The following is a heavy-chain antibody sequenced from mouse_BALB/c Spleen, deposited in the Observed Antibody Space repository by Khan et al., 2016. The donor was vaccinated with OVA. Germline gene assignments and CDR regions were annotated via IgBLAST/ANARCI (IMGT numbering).Heavy chain of an antibody. Sequence: QVQLQQSGAELARPGASVKMSCKASGYTFTSYTIHWIKKRPGQGLEWIGYINPSNGYTNSNQKLKDKATLTTDKSSTTAYLKLSSLTSDDSAVYNCVRDGAYHRNDGWFAYWGQGTLVTVSA. CDR1: GYTFTSYT. CDR3: VRDGAYHRNDGWFAY. D-gene: IGHD2-14*01. CDR2: INPSNGYT. V-gene: IGHV1-4*01. J-gene: IGHJ3*01.